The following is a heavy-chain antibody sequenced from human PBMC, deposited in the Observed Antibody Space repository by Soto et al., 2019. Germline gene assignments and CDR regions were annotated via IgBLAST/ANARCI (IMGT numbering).Heavy chain of an antibody. D-gene: IGHD6-13*01. CDR1: WFSLSTSGVG. V-gene: IGHV2-5*02. CDR2: IYWDDDK. J-gene: IGHJ4*02. Sequence: GSGPTLVNPTQTLTLTGTFSWFSLSTSGVGVGWIRQPPGKALEWLALIYWDDDKRYSPSLKSRLTITKDTSKNQVVLTMTNMDPVDTATYYCAHRLIVAAAGTGFHYWGQGTLVTVSS. CDR3: AHRLIVAAAGTGFHY.